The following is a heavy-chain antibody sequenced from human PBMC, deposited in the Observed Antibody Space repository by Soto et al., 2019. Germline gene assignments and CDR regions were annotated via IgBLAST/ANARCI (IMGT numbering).Heavy chain of an antibody. Sequence: PGESLKISCKGSGYSFTSHWIGWVRQMPGKGLEWMGIIYPGDSDTRYSPSFQGQVTISADKSISTAYLQWSSLKASDTAMYYCARPGDYYDSSGPRVYGAFDIWGQGTMVTVSS. CDR2: IYPGDSDT. D-gene: IGHD3-22*01. J-gene: IGHJ3*02. V-gene: IGHV5-51*01. CDR3: ARPGDYYDSSGPRVYGAFDI. CDR1: GYSFTSHW.